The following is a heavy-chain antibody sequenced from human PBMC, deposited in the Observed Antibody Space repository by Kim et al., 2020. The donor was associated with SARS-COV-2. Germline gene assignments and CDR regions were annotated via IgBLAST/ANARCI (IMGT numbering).Heavy chain of an antibody. Sequence: GGSLRLSCAASGFTFSSYAMSWVRQAPGKGLEWVSAISGSGGSTYYADSVKGRFTISRDNSKNTLYLQMNSLRAEDTAVYYCAKDRPGEWLRLIWSAVATAFQHWGQGTLVTVSS. V-gene: IGHV3-23*01. CDR1: GFTFSSYA. D-gene: IGHD5-12*01. CDR2: ISGSGGST. J-gene: IGHJ1*01. CDR3: AKDRPGEWLRLIWSAVATAFQH.